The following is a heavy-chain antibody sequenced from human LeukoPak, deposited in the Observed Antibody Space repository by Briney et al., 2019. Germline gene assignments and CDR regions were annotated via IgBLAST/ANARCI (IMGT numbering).Heavy chain of an antibody. CDR1: GFTFSSYE. CDR3: ARGPHLRFLDHYYGMDV. Sequence: PGGSLRLSCAASGFTFSSYEMNWVRQAPGKGLEWVSYISSSGSTIYYADSVKGRFTISRDNAKNSLYLQMNSLRAEDTAVYYCARGPHLRFLDHYYGMDVWGQGTTVTVSS. D-gene: IGHD3-3*01. J-gene: IGHJ6*02. V-gene: IGHV3-48*03. CDR2: ISSSGSTI.